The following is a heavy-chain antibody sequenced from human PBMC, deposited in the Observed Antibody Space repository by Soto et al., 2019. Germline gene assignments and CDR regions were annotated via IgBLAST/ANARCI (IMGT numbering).Heavy chain of an antibody. Sequence: GGSLRLSCAASGFTFSSYAVSWVRQAPGKGPEWISSISGSGSTIYYADSVKGRFTISRDNSENTLYLQMSSLRAEDTAVYYCAKVFYYYDSSGYYYFDYWGQGTLVTVSS. CDR2: ISGSGSTI. J-gene: IGHJ4*02. V-gene: IGHV3-23*01. CDR1: GFTFSSYA. D-gene: IGHD3-22*01. CDR3: AKVFYYYDSSGYYYFDY.